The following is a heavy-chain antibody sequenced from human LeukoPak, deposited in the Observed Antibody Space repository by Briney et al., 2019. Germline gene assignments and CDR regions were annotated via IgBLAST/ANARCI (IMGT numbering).Heavy chain of an antibody. D-gene: IGHD3-10*01. Sequence: PSETLSLTCTVTGGYLSSSNYYWGWICQPPGKGLEWLGTIYYSGTTYYNQSLESRVTISEDTSKNQFSLTLRSVTAADTAVYYCARQISDYYYYYMDVWGKGTTVTVSS. CDR2: IYYSGTT. CDR1: GGYLSSSNYY. V-gene: IGHV4-39*01. J-gene: IGHJ6*03. CDR3: ARQISDYYYYYMDV.